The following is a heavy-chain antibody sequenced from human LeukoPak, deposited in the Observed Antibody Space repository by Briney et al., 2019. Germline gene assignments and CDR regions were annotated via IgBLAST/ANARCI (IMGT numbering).Heavy chain of an antibody. CDR3: ARGPYSSRYDY. J-gene: IGHJ4*02. Sequence: SETLSLPCTVSGGSISSSYWRWIRQPPRKGLEWIGYIYYSGSTNYNPSLKRRVTMSVDTPKHQFSLNLSSVAAADTAVYYCARGPYSSRYDYWGQGTVVTVSS. CDR1: GGSISSSY. D-gene: IGHD6-13*01. CDR2: IYYSGST. V-gene: IGHV4-59*01.